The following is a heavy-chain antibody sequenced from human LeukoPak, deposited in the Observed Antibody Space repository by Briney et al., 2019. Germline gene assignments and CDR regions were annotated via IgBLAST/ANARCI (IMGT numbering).Heavy chain of an antibody. CDR3: ARGRFDP. CDR1: GYTFHSYD. V-gene: IGHV1-8*01. CDR2: MNPGTGNT. J-gene: IGHJ5*02. Sequence: SVTVSFKASGYTFHSYDIYWVRQATGQGLEWMGWMNPGTGNTSYAPRFLGRVTMTRDASTSTAYLHLSSLTSADTSVYYCARGRFDPWGQGTQVIVSS.